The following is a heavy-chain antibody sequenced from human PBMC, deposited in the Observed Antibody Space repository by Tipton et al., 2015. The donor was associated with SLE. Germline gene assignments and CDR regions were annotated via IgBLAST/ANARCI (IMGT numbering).Heavy chain of an antibody. CDR2: ISYDGSNK. CDR3: ARVLGSYYGMDV. CDR1: GFTFSSYA. J-gene: IGHJ6*02. V-gene: IGHV3-30*04. Sequence: SLRLSCAASGFTFSSYAMHWVRQAPGKGLEWVAVISYDGSNKYYADSVKGRFTISRDNSKNTLYLQMNSLRAEDTAVYYCARVLGSYYGMDVWGQGTTVPVSS.